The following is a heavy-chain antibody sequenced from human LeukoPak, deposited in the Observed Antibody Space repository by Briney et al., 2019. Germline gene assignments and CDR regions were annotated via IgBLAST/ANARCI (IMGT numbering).Heavy chain of an antibody. CDR1: GGSISSNSYY. J-gene: IGHJ6*03. Sequence: PSETLSLTCTVSGGSISSNSYYWGWIRQPPGKGLEWIGSISYSGSTFYNPSLKSRVTISVDTSKNQFSLKLSSVTAADTAVYFCARHPLDYYYSYYMDVWGKGTTVTVSS. CDR2: ISYSGST. CDR3: ARHPLDYYYSYYMDV. V-gene: IGHV4-39*01.